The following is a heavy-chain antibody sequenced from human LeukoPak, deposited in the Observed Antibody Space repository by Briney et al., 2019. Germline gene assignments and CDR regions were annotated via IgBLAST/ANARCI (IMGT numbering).Heavy chain of an antibody. D-gene: IGHD5-18*01. CDR3: AKYGVQLWNSRDYHFDY. J-gene: IGHJ4*02. CDR2: ISAYNGNT. CDR1: GYTFTSYG. V-gene: IGHV1-18*01. Sequence: GASVKVSCKASGYTFTSYGISWVRQAPGQGLEWMGWISAYNGNTNYAQKLQGRVTMTTDTSTSTAYMELSSLRAEDTAVYYCAKYGVQLWNSRDYHFDYWGQGTLVTVSS.